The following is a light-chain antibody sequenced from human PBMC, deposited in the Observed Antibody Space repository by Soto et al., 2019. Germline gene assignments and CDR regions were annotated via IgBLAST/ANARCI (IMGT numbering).Light chain of an antibody. CDR2: DAS. J-gene: IGKJ1*01. CDR3: QHYNLLSLA. Sequence: EIGVPRSPVTLWASPGERVTLSCRASQSVSSNYLAWYQQKPGQAPRLLIYDASTRATGVPVRFSGRRSGTEFTLTICSLQPDDFARYHCQHYNLLSLAFPQGTKVDIK. CDR1: QSVSSN. V-gene: IGKV3-15*01.